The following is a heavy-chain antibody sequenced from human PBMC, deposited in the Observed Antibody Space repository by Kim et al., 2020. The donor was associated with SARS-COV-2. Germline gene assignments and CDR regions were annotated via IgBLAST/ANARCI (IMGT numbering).Heavy chain of an antibody. Sequence: YPGSVKVRFTISRENAKHSLYLQMNSLRAGDTAVYYCARVVPAARYGMDVWGQGTTVTVSS. V-gene: IGHV3-13*01. CDR3: ARVVPAARYGMDV. D-gene: IGHD2-2*01. J-gene: IGHJ6*02.